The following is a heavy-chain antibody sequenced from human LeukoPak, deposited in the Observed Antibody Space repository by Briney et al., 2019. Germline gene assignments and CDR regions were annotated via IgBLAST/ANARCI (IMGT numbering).Heavy chain of an antibody. D-gene: IGHD6-6*01. CDR3: ARGGAARPDF. V-gene: IGHV3-48*01. CDR1: GFTFSSYS. CDR2: ISTSTTTI. Sequence: GGSLRLSCEASGFTFSSYSMNWVRQAPGEGLEWISYISTSTTTIYYANSVKGRFTISRDNAKKSLYLQMNSLRVEDTGVYYCARGGAARPDFWGQGTLVTVSS. J-gene: IGHJ4*02.